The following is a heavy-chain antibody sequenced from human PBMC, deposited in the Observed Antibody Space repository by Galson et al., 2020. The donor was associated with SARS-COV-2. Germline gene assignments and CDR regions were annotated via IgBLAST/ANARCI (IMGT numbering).Heavy chain of an antibody. CDR2: IYYSGST. CDR1: GVSISSSSYY. D-gene: IGHD3-3*01. Sequence: SETLSLTCTVSGVSISSSSYYWGWIRQPPGKGLEWIGSIYYSGSTYYNPSLKSRVTISVDTSKNQFSLKLSSVTAADTAVYYCASHDFWSGSSWFDSWGQGTLVTFSS. CDR3: ASHDFWSGSSWFDS. J-gene: IGHJ5*01. V-gene: IGHV4-39*01.